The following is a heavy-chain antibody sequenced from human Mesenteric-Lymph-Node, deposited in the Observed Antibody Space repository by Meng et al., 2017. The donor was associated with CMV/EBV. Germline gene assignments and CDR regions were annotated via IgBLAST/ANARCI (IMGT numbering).Heavy chain of an antibody. CDR2: ISSGGTSM. V-gene: IGHV3-48*04. CDR3: ARSITMIVVVIEGDAFDI. D-gene: IGHD3-22*01. J-gene: IGHJ3*02. Sequence: GESLKISCAASGFTFSSYSMNWVRQAPGKGLEWVSHISSGGTSMHYADSVKGRFTISRDNAKNSLYLQVNSLRAEDTAVYYCARSITMIVVVIEGDAFDIWGQGTMVTVSS. CDR1: GFTFSSYS.